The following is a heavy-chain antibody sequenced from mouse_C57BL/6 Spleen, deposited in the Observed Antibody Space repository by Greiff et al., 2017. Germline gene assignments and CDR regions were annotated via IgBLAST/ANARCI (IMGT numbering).Heavy chain of an antibody. J-gene: IGHJ2*01. D-gene: IGHD1-1*01. CDR3: ASYYYGSSPDY. V-gene: IGHV1-66*01. CDR1: GYSFTSYY. Sequence: VQLQQSGPELVKPGASVKISCKASGYSFTSYYIHWVKQRPGQGLEWIGWIYPGSGNTKYNEKFKGKATLTADTSSSTAYMQLSSLTSEDSAVYYCASYYYGSSPDYWGQGTTLTVSS. CDR2: IYPGSGNT.